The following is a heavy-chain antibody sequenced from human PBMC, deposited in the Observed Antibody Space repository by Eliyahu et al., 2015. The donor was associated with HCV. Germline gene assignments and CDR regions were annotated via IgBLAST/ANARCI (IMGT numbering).Heavy chain of an antibody. V-gene: IGHV2-5*01. J-gene: IGHJ4*02. CDR2: IYWNDDK. D-gene: IGHD6-6*01. CDR3: AHRTKGEQLVDRDFDY. Sequence: QITLKESGPTLVKPTQTLTLTCTXSGFSLSTSGMGVGXFRXPPGKALDWLALIYWNDDKRYSPSLNSRLTITKDTSKNQVFLTMTNVDPVDTATYYCAHRTKGEQLVDRDFDYWGQGTLVTVSS. CDR1: GFSLSTSGMG.